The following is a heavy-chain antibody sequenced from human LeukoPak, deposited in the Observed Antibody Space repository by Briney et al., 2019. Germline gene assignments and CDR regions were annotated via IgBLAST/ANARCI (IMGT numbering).Heavy chain of an antibody. D-gene: IGHD1-26*01. Sequence: GGSLRLSCAASGFTFSSYAMSWVRQAPGKGLEWVSAISGSGGSTYYADSVKGRFTISRDNSKNTLYLQMNSLRAEDTAVYYCAKGPAGGSIEPPNYFDYWGQGTLVTVSS. J-gene: IGHJ4*02. CDR1: GFTFSSYA. CDR3: AKGPAGGSIEPPNYFDY. CDR2: ISGSGGST. V-gene: IGHV3-23*01.